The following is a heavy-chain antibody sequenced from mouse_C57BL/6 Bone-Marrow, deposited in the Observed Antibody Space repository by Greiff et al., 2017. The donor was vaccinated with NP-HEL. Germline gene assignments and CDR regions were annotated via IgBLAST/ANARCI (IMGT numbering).Heavy chain of an antibody. V-gene: IGHV5-6*01. CDR2: ISSGGSYT. CDR1: GFTFTSYG. J-gene: IGHJ2*01. CDR3: ARQIATVVAVDY. Sequence: VQLKESGGDLVKPGASLKLSCAASGFTFTSYGMSWVRQTPDKRLEWVATISSGGSYTYYPDSVKGRTTISRDNAKNTLYLQMSSLKSKDTAMYYCARQIATVVAVDYWGQGTTLTVSS. D-gene: IGHD1-1*01.